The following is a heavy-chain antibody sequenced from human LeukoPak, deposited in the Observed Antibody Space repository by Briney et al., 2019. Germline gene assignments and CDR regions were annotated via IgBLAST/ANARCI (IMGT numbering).Heavy chain of an antibody. CDR2: IYYSGST. CDR3: AQASSSGWAPPRN. Sequence: SDTLSLTCAVSGYSISSSNWWGWIRQPPGQGLEWIGYIYYSGSTYYNPSLKSRVTMSVDASKNQFSLKLSSVTAVDTAVYYCAQASSSGWAPPRNWGQGTLATVSS. J-gene: IGHJ4*02. D-gene: IGHD6-19*01. V-gene: IGHV4-28*01. CDR1: GYSISSSNW.